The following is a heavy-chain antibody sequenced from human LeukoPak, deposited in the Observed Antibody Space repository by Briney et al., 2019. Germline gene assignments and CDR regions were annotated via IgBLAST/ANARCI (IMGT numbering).Heavy chain of an antibody. CDR1: GFTFSDYY. J-gene: IGHJ4*02. V-gene: IGHV3-11*01. Sequence: GGSLRLSCAASGFTFSDYYMSWIRQAPGKGLEWISYISSSGSTIYYADSVKGRFTISRDNAKNSLYLQMNSLRAEDTAVYYCARDVEYYDSGSPYVDYWGQGTLVTVSS. CDR2: ISSSGSTI. D-gene: IGHD3-10*01. CDR3: ARDVEYYDSGSPYVDY.